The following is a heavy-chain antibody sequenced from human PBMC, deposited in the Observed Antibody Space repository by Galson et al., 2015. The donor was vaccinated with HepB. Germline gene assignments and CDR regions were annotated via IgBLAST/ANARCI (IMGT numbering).Heavy chain of an antibody. CDR2: ISSSSYI. J-gene: IGHJ4*02. V-gene: IGHV3-21*01. D-gene: IGHD5-18*01. CDR1: GFTFSSYS. CDR3: ARDRGTAMVYAGVIDY. Sequence: SLRLSCAASGFTFSSYSMNWVRQAPGKGLEWVSSISSSSYIYYADSVKGRFTISRDNAKNSLYLQMNSLRAEDTAVYYCARDRGTAMVYAGVIDYWGQGTLVTVSS.